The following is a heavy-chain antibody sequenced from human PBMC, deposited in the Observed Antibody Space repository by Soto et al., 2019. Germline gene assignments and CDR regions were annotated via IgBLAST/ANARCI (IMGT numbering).Heavy chain of an antibody. CDR3: ARQHSGSYYFDY. CDR2: MNQDGKQK. V-gene: IGHV3-7*05. CDR1: GFTFSDFW. D-gene: IGHD1-26*01. J-gene: IGHJ4*02. Sequence: PGGSLRLSCAASGFTFSDFWMTWVRQAPGKGLEWVANMNQDGKQKNYVDSVKGRFSISKDNAKNSLYLQINSLRAEDTAVYYCARQHSGSYYFDYWGQGTPVTVSS.